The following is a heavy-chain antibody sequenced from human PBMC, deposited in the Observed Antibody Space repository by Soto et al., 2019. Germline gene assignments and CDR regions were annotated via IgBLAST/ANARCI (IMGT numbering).Heavy chain of an antibody. D-gene: IGHD3-16*01. V-gene: IGHV1-18*01. J-gene: IGHJ4*02. CDR2: ISAYNGNT. Sequence: QVQLVQSGAEVKKPGASVKVSCKASGYTFTNFGISWVRQAPGQGLEWMGWISAYNGNTNYAQNFQGRVTMTTDTSTSTADMEMSSLRSDDTAVDYCARGGTPIAYWGQGTLVTVSS. CDR3: ARGGTPIAY. CDR1: GYTFTNFG.